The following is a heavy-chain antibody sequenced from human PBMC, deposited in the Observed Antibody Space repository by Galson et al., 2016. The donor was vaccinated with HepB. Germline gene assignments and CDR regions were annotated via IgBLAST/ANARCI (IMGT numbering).Heavy chain of an antibody. V-gene: IGHV1-46*01. CDR1: GYTFTSSY. Sequence: SVKVSCKASGYTFTSSYMHWVRQAPGQGLEWMGIINPSGGSTSHAQKFQGRGTVTRDTSTSTVYMELSSLRSENTAVYYCARGTGTGGYFDHWGQGTLVTVSS. CDR3: ARGTGTGGYFDH. J-gene: IGHJ4*02. CDR2: INPSGGST. D-gene: IGHD3/OR15-3a*01.